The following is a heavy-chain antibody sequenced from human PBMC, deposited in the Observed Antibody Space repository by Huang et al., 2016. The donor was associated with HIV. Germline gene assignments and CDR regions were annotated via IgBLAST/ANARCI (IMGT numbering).Heavy chain of an antibody. CDR1: GFAFSTYG. CDR2: LTFDGRHK. CDR3: AKDPSLAGHHFDD. J-gene: IGHJ4*02. Sequence: QVQLVESGGGVVQPGTSLRLSCAASGFAFSTYGMHWVRQALGKGPEGLGILTFDGRHKEYGDSVKGRITISRDNAKNTLYLDMNSLRTEDTAVYYCAKDPSLAGHHFDDWGQGTLVTVSA. D-gene: IGHD6-19*01. V-gene: IGHV3-30*18.